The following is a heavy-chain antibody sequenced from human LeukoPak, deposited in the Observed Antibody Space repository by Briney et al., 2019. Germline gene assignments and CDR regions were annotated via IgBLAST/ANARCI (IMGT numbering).Heavy chain of an antibody. D-gene: IGHD5-18*01. J-gene: IGHJ4*02. CDR2: MSSSSSYI. V-gene: IGHV3-11*06. Sequence: GGSLRLSCAASGFTFSDYYMSWIRQAPGKGLEWVSSMSSSSSYIYYADSVKGRFTISRDNAKNSLYLQMNSLRAEDTAVYYCARDPGYSYGYDSYYFDYWGQGTLVTVSS. CDR3: ARDPGYSYGYDSYYFDY. CDR1: GFTFSDYY.